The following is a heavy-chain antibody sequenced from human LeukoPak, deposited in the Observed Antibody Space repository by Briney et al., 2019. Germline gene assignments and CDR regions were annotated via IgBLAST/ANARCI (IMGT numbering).Heavy chain of an antibody. Sequence: GGSLRLSCAASGFRFDDYGMSWVRQRPGKGLEWVSGINRSSGDTGYADSVKGRFTISRDNAKNSLYLQMNSLRAEDTAVYYCARAPHPYCSGGNCIYFDYWGQGTLVTVSS. CDR2: INRSSGDT. CDR1: GFRFDDYG. V-gene: IGHV3-20*04. CDR3: ARAPHPYCSGGNCIYFDY. J-gene: IGHJ4*02. D-gene: IGHD2-15*01.